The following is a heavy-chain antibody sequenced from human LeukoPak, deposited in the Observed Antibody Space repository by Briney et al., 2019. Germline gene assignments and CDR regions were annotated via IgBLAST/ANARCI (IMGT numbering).Heavy chain of an antibody. CDR2: IKQDGSVI. Sequence: GGSLRLSCAASGFSFSTHWMSWFRQAPGKGLEWVALIKQDGSVIHYVDSVKGRFTISRDNAKNSLSLQMNSLRADDTADYYCAGDEGWTFDIWGQGTKVTVSS. CDR3: AGDEGWTFDI. J-gene: IGHJ3*02. D-gene: IGHD5-24*01. V-gene: IGHV3-7*01. CDR1: GFSFSTHW.